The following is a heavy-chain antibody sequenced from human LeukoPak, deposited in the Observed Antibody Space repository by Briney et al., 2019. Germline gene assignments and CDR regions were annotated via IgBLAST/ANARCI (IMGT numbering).Heavy chain of an antibody. CDR1: GFTVSSNY. D-gene: IGHD3-3*01. J-gene: IGHJ5*02. V-gene: IGHV3-66*02. CDR2: IYSGGST. Sequence: PGGSLRLSCAASGFTVSSNYMSWVRQAPRKGLEWVSVIYSGGSTYYADSVKGRFTIPRDNSKNTLYLQMNSLRAEDTAVYYCARGYYDFWSGIAWGQGTPVTVSS. CDR3: ARGYYDFWSGIA.